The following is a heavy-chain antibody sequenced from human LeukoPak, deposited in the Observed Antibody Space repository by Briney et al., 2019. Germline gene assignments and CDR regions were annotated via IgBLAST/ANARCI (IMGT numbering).Heavy chain of an antibody. J-gene: IGHJ5*02. CDR3: ARARYGSGSYRNP. Sequence: SETLSLTCAVYGGSFSGYYWSWIRQPPGKGLEWIGEINHSGSTNYNPSLKSRVTISVDTSKNQFSLKLSSVTAADTAVYYCARARYGSGSYRNPWGQGTLVTVSS. D-gene: IGHD3-10*01. CDR2: INHSGST. V-gene: IGHV4-34*01. CDR1: GGSFSGYY.